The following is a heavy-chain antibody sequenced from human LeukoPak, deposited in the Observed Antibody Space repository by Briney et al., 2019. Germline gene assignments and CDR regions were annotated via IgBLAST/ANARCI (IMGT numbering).Heavy chain of an antibody. D-gene: IGHD6-13*01. CDR1: GFTFSSYA. J-gene: IGHJ4*02. Sequence: PGGSLRLSCAASGFTFSSYAMSWVRQAPGKGLEWVSAISGSGGSTYYADSVKGRFTISRDNSKNTLHLQMNSLRAEDTAVYYCAKDSLGQQLVLDYFDYWGQGTLVTVSS. CDR3: AKDSLGQQLVLDYFDY. V-gene: IGHV3-23*01. CDR2: ISGSGGST.